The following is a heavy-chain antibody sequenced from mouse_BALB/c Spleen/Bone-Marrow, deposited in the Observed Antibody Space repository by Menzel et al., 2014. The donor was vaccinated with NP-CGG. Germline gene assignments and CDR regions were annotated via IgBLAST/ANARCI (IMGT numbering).Heavy chain of an antibody. CDR3: ARALGDGYYYAMDY. CDR1: GYTFTSYW. Sequence: QVQLKQSGAELVKPGAPVKLSCKASGYTFTSYWMNWVKQRPGRGLEWIGRIDPSDSGTHYNQKFKDKATLTVDKSSSTAYIQLSSLTSEDSAVYYCARALGDGYYYAMDYWGQGTSVTVSS. D-gene: IGHD2-3*01. CDR2: IDPSDSGT. V-gene: IGHV1-69*02. J-gene: IGHJ4*01.